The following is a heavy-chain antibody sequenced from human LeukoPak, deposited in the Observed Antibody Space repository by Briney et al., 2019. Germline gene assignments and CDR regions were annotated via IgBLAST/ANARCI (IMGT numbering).Heavy chain of an antibody. CDR2: ISSSGGTT. D-gene: IGHD6-13*01. J-gene: IGHJ4*02. Sequence: GGSLRLSCEASGLTFSTRHMCWVRQAPGKGLEWVSGISSSGGTTYYAESVKGRFTISRDNSENTLYLQMNSLRAEDTAVYYCARGHFLAAAGSSPFDYWGQGTLVTVSS. CDR1: GLTFSTRH. V-gene: IGHV3-23*01. CDR3: ARGHFLAAAGSSPFDY.